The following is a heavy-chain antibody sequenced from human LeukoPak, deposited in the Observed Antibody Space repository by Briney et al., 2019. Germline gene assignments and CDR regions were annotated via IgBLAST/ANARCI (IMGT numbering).Heavy chain of an antibody. V-gene: IGHV4-34*01. J-gene: IGHJ4*02. CDR2: IYYSGST. CDR3: AKSGGYGLIDY. Sequence: SETLSLTCAVYGGSFSGYYWSWIRQPPGKGLEWIGNIYYSGSTYYNASLQSRVTISIDMSKNEFSLRLNSVTAADTAMYYCAKSGGYGLIDYWGQGTLVTVSS. CDR1: GGSFSGYY. D-gene: IGHD1-26*01.